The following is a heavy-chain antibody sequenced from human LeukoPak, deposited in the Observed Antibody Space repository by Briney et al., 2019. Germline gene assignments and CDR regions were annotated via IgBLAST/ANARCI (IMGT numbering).Heavy chain of an antibody. Sequence: GESLKISCKGSGYSFTSNWISWVRQMPGKGLEWMGRIDPSDSYTNYSPSFQGHVTISADKSISTAYLQWSSLKASDTAMYYCARHPDCTRTSCYVDYYGMDVWGQGTTVTVSS. CDR1: GYSFTSNW. CDR3: ARHPDCTRTSCYVDYYGMDV. V-gene: IGHV5-10-1*01. CDR2: IDPSDSYT. D-gene: IGHD2-2*01. J-gene: IGHJ6*02.